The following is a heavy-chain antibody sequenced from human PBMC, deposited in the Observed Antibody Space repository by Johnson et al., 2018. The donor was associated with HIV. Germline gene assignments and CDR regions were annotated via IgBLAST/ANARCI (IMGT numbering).Heavy chain of an antibody. CDR2: ITGSGGST. J-gene: IGHJ3*02. D-gene: IGHD3-22*01. CDR3: AKSAPFYYDSPADAFDI. Sequence: EQLVESGGGLVQPGGSLRLSCAASGFTVSSNYMSWVRQAPGKGPEWVSAITGSGGSTSYADSAMGRVTIARDTSKNTLYLQRNSLRAEDTAVYYCAKSAPFYYDSPADAFDIWGQGTMVTVSS. V-gene: IGHV3-23*04. CDR1: GFTVSSNY.